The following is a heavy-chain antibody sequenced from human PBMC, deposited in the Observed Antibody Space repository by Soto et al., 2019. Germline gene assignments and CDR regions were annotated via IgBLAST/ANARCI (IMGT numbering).Heavy chain of an antibody. Sequence: SETLSLTCTVSGGSISSGDYYWSWIRQPPGKGLEWIGYIYYSGSTYYNPSLKSRVTISVDTSKNQFSLKLSSVTAADTAVYYCASYYYDSSGYLPDWGQGTLLTVSS. D-gene: IGHD3-22*01. V-gene: IGHV4-30-4*01. J-gene: IGHJ4*02. CDR1: GGSISSGDYY. CDR2: IYYSGST. CDR3: ASYYYDSSGYLPD.